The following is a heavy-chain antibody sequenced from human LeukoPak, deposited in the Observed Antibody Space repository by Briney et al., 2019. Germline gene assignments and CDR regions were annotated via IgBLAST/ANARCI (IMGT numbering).Heavy chain of an antibody. Sequence: SVKVSCKASGYTFTSYYMHWVRQAPGQGLEWMGGIIPIFGTANYAQKFQGRVTITADESTSTAYMELSSLRSEDTAVYYCARAQIINYYDSSGYYYWGQGTLVTVSS. V-gene: IGHV1-69*13. CDR3: ARAQIINYYDSSGYYY. CDR2: IIPIFGTA. CDR1: GYTFTSYY. J-gene: IGHJ4*02. D-gene: IGHD3-22*01.